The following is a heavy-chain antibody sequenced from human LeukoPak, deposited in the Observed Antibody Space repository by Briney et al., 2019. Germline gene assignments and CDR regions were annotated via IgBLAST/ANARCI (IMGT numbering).Heavy chain of an antibody. CDR2: ISSGSSTI. Sequence: GGSLRLSCAASGFTFSVYSMHWVRQAPGKGLEWLSSISSGSSTIYYADSVKGRFTISRDNAKNSLYLQMNSLRADDTAVYYCARGESGTYLNWFDPWGQGTLVTVSS. J-gene: IGHJ5*02. CDR1: GFTFSVYS. D-gene: IGHD1-26*01. V-gene: IGHV3-48*04. CDR3: ARGESGTYLNWFDP.